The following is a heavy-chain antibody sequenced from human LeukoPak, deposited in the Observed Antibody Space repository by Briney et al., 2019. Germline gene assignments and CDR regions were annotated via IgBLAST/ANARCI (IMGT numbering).Heavy chain of an antibody. Sequence: GASVKVSCKASGGTFSSYAISWVRQAPGQGLEWMGRIIPILGIANYAQKFQGRVTITADKSTSTAYMELCSLRSEDTAVYYCARVKDYYYYYGMDVWGQGATVTVSS. CDR1: GGTFSSYA. CDR2: IIPILGIA. V-gene: IGHV1-69*04. CDR3: ARVKDYYYYYGMDV. J-gene: IGHJ6*02.